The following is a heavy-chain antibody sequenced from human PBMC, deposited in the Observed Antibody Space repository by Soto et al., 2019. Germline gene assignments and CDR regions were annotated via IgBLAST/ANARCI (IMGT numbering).Heavy chain of an antibody. V-gene: IGHV1-18*01. CDR3: ARDGVLLFLVSQMAYDY. CDR2: ISAYNGNT. Sequence: QVQLVQSGAEVKKPGASVKVSCKASGYTFTSYGISWVRQAPGQGLEWMGWISAYNGNTNYAQKLQGRVTMTTDTSTRTADMELRRLRSDDRAVYYCARDGVLLFLVSQMAYDYWGQGTLVTVSS. J-gene: IGHJ4*02. D-gene: IGHD3-3*01. CDR1: GYTFTSYG.